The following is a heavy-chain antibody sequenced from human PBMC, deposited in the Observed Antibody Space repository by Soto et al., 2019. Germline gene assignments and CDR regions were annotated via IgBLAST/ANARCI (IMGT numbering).Heavy chain of an antibody. D-gene: IGHD2-21*01. CDR2: IDWDDDK. V-gene: IGHV2-70*01. J-gene: IGHJ5*02. Sequence: SGPTGEPTETLKLTCTFSGFSLSSTGVCVSWIRQPPGKAPEWLALIDWDDDKHYNTSLRTRLTISRGTSANQVVLTMTAMDPADTATYYCARNTRFAYKIPSATNWFYPWGQGSPVTVSS. CDR3: ARNTRFAYKIPSATNWFYP. CDR1: GFSLSSTGVC.